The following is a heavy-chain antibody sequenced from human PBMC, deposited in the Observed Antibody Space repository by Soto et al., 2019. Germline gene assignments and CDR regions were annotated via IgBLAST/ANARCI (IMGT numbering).Heavy chain of an antibody. J-gene: IGHJ4*02. D-gene: IGHD3-22*01. CDR1: GGSVSSGHYY. CDR2: ISYSGST. CDR3: ARVDDTIGYNFVSH. Sequence: QVQLRESGPGLVKPSETLSLSCSVSGGSVSSGHYYWTWIRQPPGQGLEWIGFISYSGSTHYNPSLETRVTISVDTSKNQFSLELTSVTAADTAVYYCARVDDTIGYNFVSHWGQGTLLTVSS. V-gene: IGHV4-61*01.